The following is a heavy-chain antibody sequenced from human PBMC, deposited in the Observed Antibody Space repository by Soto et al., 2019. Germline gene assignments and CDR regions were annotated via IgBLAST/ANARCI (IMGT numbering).Heavy chain of an antibody. CDR1: GFTFSSYS. D-gene: IGHD2-15*01. Sequence: EVQLVESGGGLVQPGGSLRLSCAASGFTFSSYSMNWVRQAPGKGLEWVSYISSSSSTIYYADSVKGRFTISRDNAKNSLYLQINSLRAEDTAVYYCARDNAVVAATFDYWGQGTLVTVSS. CDR2: ISSSSSTI. J-gene: IGHJ4*02. CDR3: ARDNAVVAATFDY. V-gene: IGHV3-48*01.